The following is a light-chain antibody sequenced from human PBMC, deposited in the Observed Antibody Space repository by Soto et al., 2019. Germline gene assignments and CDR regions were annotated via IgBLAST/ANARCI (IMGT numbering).Light chain of an antibody. V-gene: IGKV3-20*01. CDR1: QTVNSNY. CDR3: QQYHNSPFFS. CDR2: GAS. J-gene: IGKJ3*01. Sequence: EVVLTQSPGTLSLSPGERATLSCRASQTVNSNYLAWYQHKPGQAPRLLIYGASIRATGVPDRFSGNGSGTDFRLTISRLEPEDVAVYYCQQYHNSPFFSFGPGTKVDIK.